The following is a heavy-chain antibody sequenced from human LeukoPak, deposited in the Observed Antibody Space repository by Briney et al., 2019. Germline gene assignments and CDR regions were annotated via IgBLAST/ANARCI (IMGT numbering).Heavy chain of an antibody. Sequence: PGGSLRLSCAASGFTFNNYAMHWVRQAPGKGLEWVAVISYDGNKKFYADSVKGRFTISRDNSKNTVYVQMNSLRAEDTAVYYCARDANGNYSPLYYFDHWGQGTLVTVSS. CDR2: ISYDGNKK. CDR1: GFTFNNYA. CDR3: ARDANGNYSPLYYFDH. J-gene: IGHJ4*02. D-gene: IGHD4-17*01. V-gene: IGHV3-30-3*01.